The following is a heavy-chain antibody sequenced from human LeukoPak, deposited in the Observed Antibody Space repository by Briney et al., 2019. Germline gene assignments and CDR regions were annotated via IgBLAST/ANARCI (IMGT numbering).Heavy chain of an antibody. CDR2: IIPIFGTA. D-gene: IGHD6-13*01. V-gene: IGHV1-69*05. CDR3: ARGRGRSSWYVY. CDR1: GGTFSSYA. J-gene: IGHJ4*02. Sequence: SVKVSCKASGGTFSSYAISWVRQAPGQGLEWMGGIIPIFGTANYAQKFQGRVTMTRNTSISTAYMELSSLRSEDTAVYYCARGRGRSSWYVYWGQGTLVTVSS.